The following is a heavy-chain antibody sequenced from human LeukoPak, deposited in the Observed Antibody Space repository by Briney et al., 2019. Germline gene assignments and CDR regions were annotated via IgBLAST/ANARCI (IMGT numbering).Heavy chain of an antibody. V-gene: IGHV3-30*02. J-gene: IGHJ5*02. CDR2: IRYDGSNK. CDR1: GFTFSSYG. CDR3: AKDAAPIVVVPAAIPNWFDP. D-gene: IGHD2-2*01. Sequence: GGSLRLSCAASGFTFSSYGMHWVRQAPGKGLEWVAFIRYDGSNKYYADSVKGRFTISRDNSKNTLYLQMNSLRAEDTAVYCCAKDAAPIVVVPAAIPNWFDPWGQGTLVTVSS.